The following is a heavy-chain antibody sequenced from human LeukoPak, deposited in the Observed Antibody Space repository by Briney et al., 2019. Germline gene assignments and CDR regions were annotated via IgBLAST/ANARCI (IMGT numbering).Heavy chain of an antibody. J-gene: IGHJ5*02. Sequence: SVKVSCKASGGTFSSYAISWVRQAPGQGLEWMGRIIPIFGIANYAQKVQGRVTITADKSTSTAYMELSSLRSEDTAVYYCARDWGEVVTAIPGGWFDPWGQGTLVTVSS. D-gene: IGHD2-21*02. V-gene: IGHV1-69*04. CDR1: GGTFSSYA. CDR2: IIPIFGIA. CDR3: ARDWGEVVTAIPGGWFDP.